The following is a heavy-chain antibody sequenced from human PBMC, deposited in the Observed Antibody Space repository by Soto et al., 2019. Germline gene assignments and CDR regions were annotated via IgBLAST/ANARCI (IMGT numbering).Heavy chain of an antibody. V-gene: IGHV3-33*01. CDR3: ARDYGASYYYYGMDV. J-gene: IGHJ6*02. Sequence: PVGSLRLSCAASGFTFSSYGMHWVRQAPAKGLEWVAVIWYDGSNKYYADSVKGRFTISRDNSKNTLYLQMNSLRAEDTAVYYCARDYGASYYYYGMDVWGQGTTVTVSS. CDR1: GFTFSSYG. D-gene: IGHD4-17*01. CDR2: IWYDGSNK.